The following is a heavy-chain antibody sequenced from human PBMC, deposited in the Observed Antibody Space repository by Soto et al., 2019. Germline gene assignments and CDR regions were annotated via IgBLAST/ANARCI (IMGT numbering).Heavy chain of an antibody. CDR2: ISSSSSYT. Sequence: PGGSLRLSCAASGFTFSDYYVSWIRQAPGKGLEWVSYISSSSSYTNYADSVKGRFTIPRDNAKNSLYLQMNSLRAEDTAVYYCARRGYSYVDYWGQGTLVTVSS. D-gene: IGHD5-18*01. CDR3: ARRGYSYVDY. CDR1: GFTFSDYY. J-gene: IGHJ4*02. V-gene: IGHV3-11*06.